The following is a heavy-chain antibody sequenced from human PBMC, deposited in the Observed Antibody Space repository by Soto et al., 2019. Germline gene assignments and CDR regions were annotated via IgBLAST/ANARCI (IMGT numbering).Heavy chain of an antibody. CDR1: GFTFSTSW. V-gene: IGHV3-7*05. CDR2: IKPDGTKA. D-gene: IGHD7-27*01. Sequence: GGSLRLSCVASGFTFSTSWMTWVRQAPGQGLEWVANIKPDGTKAYYVESVRGRFTFSRDNAENSVFLQMTSLRAEDTAVYYCVTNGNWAFDNWGQGTLVTVSS. CDR3: VTNGNWAFDN. J-gene: IGHJ4*02.